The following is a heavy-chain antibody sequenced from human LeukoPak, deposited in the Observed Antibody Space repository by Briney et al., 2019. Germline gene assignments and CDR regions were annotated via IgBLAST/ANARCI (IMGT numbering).Heavy chain of an antibody. Sequence: GGSLRLSCAASGFTFSSYEMNWVRQAPGKGLEWVSYISSSGSTIYYADFVKGRFTISRDNAKNSLYLQMNSLRAEDTAVYYCARGSYRPDYWGQGTLVTVSS. CDR1: GFTFSSYE. CDR2: ISSSGSTI. J-gene: IGHJ4*02. V-gene: IGHV3-48*03. CDR3: ARGSYRPDY. D-gene: IGHD1-26*01.